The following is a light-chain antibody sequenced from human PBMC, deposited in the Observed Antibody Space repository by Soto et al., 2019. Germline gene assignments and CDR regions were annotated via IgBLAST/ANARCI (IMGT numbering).Light chain of an antibody. Sequence: EIVLTKSPGTLSLSPGARATLSCRASKSFSSSYLAWYQQKPGQAHKLLIYGASSRATGIPDSFSGSGSGTDFTLTISSLEPEDFALYYCQHYGSALFTFGPGTKVDVK. J-gene: IGKJ3*01. CDR1: KSFSSSY. CDR2: GAS. CDR3: QHYGSALFT. V-gene: IGKV3-20*01.